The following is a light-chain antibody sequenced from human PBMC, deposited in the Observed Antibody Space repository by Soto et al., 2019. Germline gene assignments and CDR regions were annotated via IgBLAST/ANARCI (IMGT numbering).Light chain of an antibody. Sequence: MTQSPSTLSASVGDRVTITCRASQSFSSSLAWYQQKPGQAPRLLIYDASARATGIPARFSGSGSGTEFTLTISSLQSEDFAVYYCQQYNNWPFTFGGGTKVEI. CDR2: DAS. V-gene: IGKV3-15*01. CDR1: QSFSSS. CDR3: QQYNNWPFT. J-gene: IGKJ4*01.